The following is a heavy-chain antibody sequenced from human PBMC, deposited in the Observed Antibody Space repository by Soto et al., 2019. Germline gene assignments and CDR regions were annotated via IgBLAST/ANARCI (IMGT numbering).Heavy chain of an antibody. V-gene: IGHV4-31*03. CDR1: GGSISSGGYY. Sequence: PSETLSLTCTVSGGSISSGGYYWSWIRQHPGKGLEWIGYIYYSGSTYYNPSLKRRVTISVDTSKNQFSLNLSSVTAADTAVYYCARAGHSSSSEGANWFDPWGQGTLVTVSS. J-gene: IGHJ5*02. CDR2: IYYSGST. D-gene: IGHD6-6*01. CDR3: ARAGHSSSSEGANWFDP.